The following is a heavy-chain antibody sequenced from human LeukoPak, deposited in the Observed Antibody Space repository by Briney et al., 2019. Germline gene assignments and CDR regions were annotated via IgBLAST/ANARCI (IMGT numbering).Heavy chain of an antibody. Sequence: GGSLRLSCAASGFTFSSHAMTWVRQAPGKGLEWVSAISGSGGTTYYADSVKGRFTISRDNSKNTLYLQMNSLRAEDTAVYYCVRATVTTICPTAHDYWGQGTLVTVSS. CDR2: ISGSGGTT. V-gene: IGHV3-23*01. J-gene: IGHJ4*02. D-gene: IGHD4-11*01. CDR1: GFTFSSHA. CDR3: VRATVTTICPTAHDY.